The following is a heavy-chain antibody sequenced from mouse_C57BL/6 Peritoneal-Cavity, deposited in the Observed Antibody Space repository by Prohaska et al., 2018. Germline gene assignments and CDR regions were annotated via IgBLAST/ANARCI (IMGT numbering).Heavy chain of an antibody. CDR1: GFTFSSYA. CDR3: ARETTVVAWYFDV. J-gene: IGHJ1*03. D-gene: IGHD1-1*01. V-gene: IGHV5-4*01. CDR2: MSDGGSYT. Sequence: EVQLVESGGGLVKPGGSLKLSCAASGFTFSSYAMSWVRQTQEKMLEWVANMSDGGSYTYYPDNVKGRFTIYRDNAKNNLYLQMSHLKSEDTAMYYCARETTVVAWYFDVWGTGTTVTVSS.